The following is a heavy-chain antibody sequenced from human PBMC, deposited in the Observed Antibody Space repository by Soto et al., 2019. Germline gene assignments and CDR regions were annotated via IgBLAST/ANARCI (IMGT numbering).Heavy chain of an antibody. CDR2: VLYDGSKK. CDR3: VKDLALMGDY. V-gene: IGHV3-30*18. CDR1: GFKFSDYG. J-gene: IGHJ4*02. Sequence: QVHLVGSGGGVVQPGTSLRLSCRASGFKFSDYGMDWVRQVPGKGLEWVSRVLYDGSKKYYADSVKGRFTISRDNPRNTLYLQMDSLRAEDTGVYYCVKDLALMGDYWGQGTPVTVSS. D-gene: IGHD3-16*01.